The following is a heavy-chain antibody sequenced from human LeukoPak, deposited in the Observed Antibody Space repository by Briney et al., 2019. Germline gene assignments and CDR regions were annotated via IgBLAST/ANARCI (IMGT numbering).Heavy chain of an antibody. CDR1: GDSISSSSYY. D-gene: IGHD1/OR15-1a*01. V-gene: IGHV4-39*07. CDR3: ARDVNNKKVEAFDP. J-gene: IGHJ5*02. Sequence: SETLSLTCTVSGDSISSSSYYWGWIRQPPGKGLEWIGSIYYSGSTYYNPSLKSRVTISIDTSKNQFSLNLSSVTAADTAVYYCARDVNNKKVEAFDPWGQGTLVTVSS. CDR2: IYYSGST.